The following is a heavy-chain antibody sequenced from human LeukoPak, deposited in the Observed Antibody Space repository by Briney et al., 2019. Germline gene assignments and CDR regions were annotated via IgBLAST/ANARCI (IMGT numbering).Heavy chain of an antibody. CDR1: GFTVSSNY. V-gene: IGHV3-53*01. D-gene: IGHD4-17*01. CDR3: ARAHDYGDYVDY. J-gene: IGHJ4*02. CDR2: IYSGGST. Sequence: GGSLRLSCAASGFTVSSNYMSWVRQAPGKGLEWVSGIYSGGSTYYADSVKGRVTISRDNSKNTLYLQMNSMSAEDTAVYYCARAHDYGDYVDYWGQGTLVTVSS.